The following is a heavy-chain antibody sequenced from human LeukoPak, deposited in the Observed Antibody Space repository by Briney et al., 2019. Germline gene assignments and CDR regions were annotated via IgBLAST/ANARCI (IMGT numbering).Heavy chain of an antibody. J-gene: IGHJ4*02. V-gene: IGHV1-18*01. CDR2: ISAYNGNT. Sequence: ASVKVSCKASGYTFTSYGISWVRQAPGQGLEWMRWISAYNGNTNYAQKLQGRVTMTTDTSTSTAYMELRSLRSDDTAVYYCARGINYYDSSGYYPDFDYWGQGTLVTVSS. D-gene: IGHD3-22*01. CDR1: GYTFTSYG. CDR3: ARGINYYDSSGYYPDFDY.